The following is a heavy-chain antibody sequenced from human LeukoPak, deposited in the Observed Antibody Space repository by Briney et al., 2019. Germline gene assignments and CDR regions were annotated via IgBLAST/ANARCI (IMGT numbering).Heavy chain of an antibody. CDR1: GFTFDDYG. CDR3: AREPRGVSEPHYMDV. Sequence: GGSLRLSCAASGFTFDDYGMSWVRQAPGKGLEWVSGINWNGGSTGYADSVKGRFTISRDNAKNSLYLQMNSLRAEDTALYYCAREPRGVSEPHYMDVWGKGTTVTVSS. V-gene: IGHV3-20*04. J-gene: IGHJ6*03. CDR2: INWNGGST. D-gene: IGHD3-10*01.